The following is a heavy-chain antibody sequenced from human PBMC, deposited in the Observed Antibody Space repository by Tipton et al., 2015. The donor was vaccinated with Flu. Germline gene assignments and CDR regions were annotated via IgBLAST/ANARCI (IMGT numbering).Heavy chain of an antibody. J-gene: IGHJ4*02. D-gene: IGHD3-22*01. CDR1: GYSISSGYY. CDR2: IYHSGST. Sequence: TLSLTCTVSGYSISSGYYWGWVRQPPGKGLEWIGTIYHSGSTYYNPSLKSRLTISVDTSKNQFSLRLTSVTAADTAVYYCAKLVYFDSSGYYRYYFDYWGQGTLVTVST. CDR3: AKLVYFDSSGYYRYYFDY. V-gene: IGHV4-38-2*02.